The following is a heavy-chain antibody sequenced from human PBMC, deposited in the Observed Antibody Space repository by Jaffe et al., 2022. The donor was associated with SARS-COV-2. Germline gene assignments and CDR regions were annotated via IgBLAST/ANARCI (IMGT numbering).Heavy chain of an antibody. Sequence: EVQLVQSGAEVKKPGESLKISCKGSGYSFTSYWIGWVRQMPGKGLEWMGIIYPGDSDTRYSPSFQGQVTISADKSISTAYLQWSSLKASDTAMYYCAILPGRSGSYSTAFDIWGQGTMVTVSS. J-gene: IGHJ3*02. V-gene: IGHV5-51*01. CDR2: IYPGDSDT. CDR3: AILPGRSGSYSTAFDI. D-gene: IGHD1-26*01. CDR1: GYSFTSYW.